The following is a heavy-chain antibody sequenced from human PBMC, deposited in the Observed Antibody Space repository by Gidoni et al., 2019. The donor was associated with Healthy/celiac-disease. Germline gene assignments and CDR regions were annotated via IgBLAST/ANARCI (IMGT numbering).Heavy chain of an antibody. CDR1: GFTFSNAG. Sequence: EVQLVESGGGLVKPGGSLRLSCAASGFTFSNAGMSWVRQAPGKGLELVGRIKSKTDGGTTDYAAPVKGRFTISRDDSKNTLYLQMNSLKTEDTAVYYCTTLYSGYDIDYWGQGTLVTVSS. J-gene: IGHJ4*02. D-gene: IGHD5-12*01. CDR3: TTLYSGYDIDY. CDR2: IKSKTDGGTT. V-gene: IGHV3-15*01.